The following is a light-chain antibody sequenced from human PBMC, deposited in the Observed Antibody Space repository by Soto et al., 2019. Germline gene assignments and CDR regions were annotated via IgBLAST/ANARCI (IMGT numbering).Light chain of an antibody. CDR3: ATWDDSLSGVV. V-gene: IGLV1-47*02. J-gene: IGLJ2*01. CDR2: SNV. Sequence: QSVLTQPPSASGTPGQRVTISCAGSSSNIETNDIFWHQQLPGSAPKLLIYSNVQRPSGVPDRFSASKSGTSASLAISGLRAEDEAEYFCATWDDSLSGVVFGGGTKLTVL. CDR1: SSNIETND.